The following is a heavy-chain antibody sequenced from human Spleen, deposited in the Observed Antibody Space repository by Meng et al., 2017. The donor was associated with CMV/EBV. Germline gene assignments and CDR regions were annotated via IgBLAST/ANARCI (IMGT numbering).Heavy chain of an antibody. J-gene: IGHJ4*02. CDR2: IRHDGSNK. V-gene: IGHV3-30*02. D-gene: IGHD2-8*01. CDR3: VKTGVMVAPTTND. CDR1: GFTFSGYV. Sequence: GGSLRLSCAASGFTFSGYVMHWVRQAPGKGLEWVALIRHDGSNKYYADSVKGRFTISRDNSKNTLYLEMHRLRGEDTAVYYCVKTGVMVAPTTNDWGQGTMVTVSS.